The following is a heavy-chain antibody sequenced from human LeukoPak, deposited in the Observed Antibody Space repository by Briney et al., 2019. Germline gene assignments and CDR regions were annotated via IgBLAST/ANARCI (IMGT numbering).Heavy chain of an antibody. V-gene: IGHV1-2*02. Sequence: ASVTVSFKASVYTFTFCYTHWVRQAPGQGLEWMGWINPDSGGTHYAQKFQDRVTMTRDTSISTAYMELSSLRSDDTALYYCATGLSLDGSSGWPTHYYWGQGALVTVSS. CDR2: INPDSGGT. CDR1: VYTFTFCY. CDR3: ATGLSLDGSSGWPTHYY. J-gene: IGHJ4*02. D-gene: IGHD6-19*01.